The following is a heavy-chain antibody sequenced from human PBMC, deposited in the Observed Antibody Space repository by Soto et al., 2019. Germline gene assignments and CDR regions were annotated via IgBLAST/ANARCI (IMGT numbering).Heavy chain of an antibody. D-gene: IGHD3-9*01. CDR1: GYTFTSYA. J-gene: IGHJ4*02. V-gene: IGHV1-3*01. Sequence: ASVKVSCKASGYTFTSYAMHWVRQAPGQRLEWMGWINAGNGNTKYSQKFQGRVTITRDTSASTAYMELSSLRSEDTAVYYCARDYILTGPYYFDYWGQGTLVTVSS. CDR2: INAGNGNT. CDR3: ARDYILTGPYYFDY.